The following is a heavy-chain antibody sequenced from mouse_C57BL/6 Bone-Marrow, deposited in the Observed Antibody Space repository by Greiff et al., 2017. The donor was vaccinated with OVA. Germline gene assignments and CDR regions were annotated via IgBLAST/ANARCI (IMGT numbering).Heavy chain of an antibody. D-gene: IGHD1-1*01. CDR3: ARYRYYGSGVAMDY. Sequence: EVKLVESGGGLVQPGGSLSLSCAASGFTFTDYYMSWVRQPPGKALEWLGFIRNNANGYTSEYSASVKGRFTISRDNSHSILSLQMIALRAENSATYYCARYRYYGSGVAMDYWGQGTSVTVST. CDR1: GFTFTDYY. CDR2: IRNNANGYTS. V-gene: IGHV7-3*01. J-gene: IGHJ4*01.